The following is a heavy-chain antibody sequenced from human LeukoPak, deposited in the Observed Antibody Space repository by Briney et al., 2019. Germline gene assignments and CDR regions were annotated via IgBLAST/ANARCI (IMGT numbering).Heavy chain of an antibody. CDR2: INHSGST. J-gene: IGHJ3*02. V-gene: IGHV4-34*01. Sequence: SETLSLTCAVYGGSFSGYYWSWIRQPPGKGLEWIGEINHSGSTNYNPSLKSRVTISVDTSKNQFSLKLGSVTAADTAVYYCARYIVVVPAVANDAFDIWGQGTMVTVSS. CDR3: ARYIVVVPAVANDAFDI. CDR1: GGSFSGYY. D-gene: IGHD2-2*01.